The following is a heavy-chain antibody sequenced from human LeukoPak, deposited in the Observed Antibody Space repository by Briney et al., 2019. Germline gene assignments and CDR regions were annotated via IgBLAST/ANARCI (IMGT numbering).Heavy chain of an antibody. CDR3: ARSSGWHLDY. J-gene: IGHJ4*02. Sequence: GSLRLSCAPSVFTPTSYAMSSVPQPPGTRLECWGYIYYSVSTNYNTSPTSRVTKSAYTSKNQISRTLRSVAAAATPVYYCARSSGWHLDYWGQGTLVTVSS. CDR1: VFTPTSYA. CDR2: IYYSVST. V-gene: IGHV4-59*08. D-gene: IGHD6-19*01.